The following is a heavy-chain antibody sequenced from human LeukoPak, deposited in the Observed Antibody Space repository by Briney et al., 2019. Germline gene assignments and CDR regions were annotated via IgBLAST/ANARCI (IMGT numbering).Heavy chain of an antibody. D-gene: IGHD4-17*01. J-gene: IGHJ3*02. CDR3: ARAGTTGGAFDI. CDR1: GGSTSSYY. Sequence: SETLSLTCTVSGGSTSSYYWSWIRQPPGKGLEWIGYIYYSGSTNYNPSLKSRVTISVDTSKNQFSLKLSSVTAADTAVYYCARAGTTGGAFDIWGQGTMVTVSS. V-gene: IGHV4-59*01. CDR2: IYYSGST.